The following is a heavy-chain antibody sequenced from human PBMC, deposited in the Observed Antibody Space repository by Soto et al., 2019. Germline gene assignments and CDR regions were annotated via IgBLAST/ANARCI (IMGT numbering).Heavy chain of an antibody. Sequence: QVQLQESGPGLVKPSQTLSLTCTVSGGSISSGDYYWSWIRQPPGKGLEWIGYIYYSGSTYYNPSLKSRVTISVDTSKNHFSLKLSSVTAADTAVYYCARVTTDENYYYYGMDVWGQGTTVTVSS. CDR1: GGSISSGDYY. J-gene: IGHJ6*02. V-gene: IGHV4-30-4*01. CDR3: ARVTTDENYYYYGMDV. CDR2: IYYSGST. D-gene: IGHD4-17*01.